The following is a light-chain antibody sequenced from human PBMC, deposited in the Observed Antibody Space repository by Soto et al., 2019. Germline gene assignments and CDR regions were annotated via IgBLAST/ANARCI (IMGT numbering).Light chain of an antibody. CDR2: ASS. CDR1: QNVASN. Sequence: VMTQSPATLSVSPGEGVTLFCRASQNVASNIAWYQVKPAQPPRLLIYASSTRATGIPATFSGSGSGTQFSLTISSLQSEDSAVYYGQQYYHWGLSFGGGTKVEI. V-gene: IGKV3D-15*01. J-gene: IGKJ4*01. CDR3: QQYYHWGLS.